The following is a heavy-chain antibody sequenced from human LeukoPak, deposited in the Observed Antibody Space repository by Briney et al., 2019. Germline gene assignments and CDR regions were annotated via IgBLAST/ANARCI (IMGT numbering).Heavy chain of an antibody. CDR1: GFTFSNYN. J-gene: IGHJ4*02. V-gene: IGHV3-21*01. Sequence: GGSLRLSCAVSGFTFSNYNMNWVRQAPGKGLEWVSFISSSSSYIYYADSVKGRFTISRDNAKNSLYLQMNSLRAEDTAVYYCARDSGGYFDRNHFGYWGQGTLVTVSS. CDR3: ARDSGGYFDRNHFGY. CDR2: ISSSSSYI. D-gene: IGHD3-9*01.